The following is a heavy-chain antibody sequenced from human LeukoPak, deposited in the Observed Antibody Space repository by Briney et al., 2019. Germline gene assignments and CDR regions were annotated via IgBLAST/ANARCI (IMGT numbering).Heavy chain of an antibody. CDR1: GFTFSNFW. CDR3: ARGILTPQGY. D-gene: IGHD1-14*01. Sequence: GGSLRLSCAASGFTFSNFWMNWVRQAPGKGPEWVANIKQDGSEKYYVDSVKGRFTISRDNAKSSLYLQMNSLRVEDTAVYYCARGILTPQGYWGQGTLVTVSS. J-gene: IGHJ4*02. CDR2: IKQDGSEK. V-gene: IGHV3-7*01.